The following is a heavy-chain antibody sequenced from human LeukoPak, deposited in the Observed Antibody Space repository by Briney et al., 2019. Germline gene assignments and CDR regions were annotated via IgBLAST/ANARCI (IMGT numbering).Heavy chain of an antibody. Sequence: ASAKVSCKASGYTFTSYGISWVRQAPGQGLEWMGWISAYNGNTNYAQKLQGRVTMTTDTSTSTAYMELRSLRSDDTAVYYCARDSGERGSGSYLIAYWGQGTLVTVSS. V-gene: IGHV1-18*01. CDR2: ISAYNGNT. J-gene: IGHJ4*02. D-gene: IGHD3-10*01. CDR1: GYTFTSYG. CDR3: ARDSGERGSGSYLIAY.